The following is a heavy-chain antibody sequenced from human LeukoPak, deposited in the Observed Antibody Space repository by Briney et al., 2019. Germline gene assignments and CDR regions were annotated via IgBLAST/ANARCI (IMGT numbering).Heavy chain of an antibody. D-gene: IGHD2-8*01. V-gene: IGHV1-18*01. CDR3: ARGVCTNGICYGPYYYGMDV. CDR2: ISAYNGNT. Sequence: GASVKVSCKASGYTFTSYGISWVRQAPGQGLEWMGWISAYNGNTNYAQKLQGRVTMTTDTSTSTAYIELRSLRSDDTAVYYCARGVCTNGICYGPYYYGMDVWGQGTTVTVSS. J-gene: IGHJ6*02. CDR1: GYTFTSYG.